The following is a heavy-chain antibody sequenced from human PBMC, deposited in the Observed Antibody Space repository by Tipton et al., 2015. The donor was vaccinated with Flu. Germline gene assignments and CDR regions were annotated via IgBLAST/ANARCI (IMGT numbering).Heavy chain of an antibody. CDR3: ARPVPTSRGALSGMDV. D-gene: IGHD3-10*01. J-gene: IGHJ6*02. CDR2: IYPGDSDT. V-gene: IGHV5-51*01. CDR1: GYSFTSYW. Sequence: QLVQSGAEVKKPGESLKISCKGSGYSFTSYWIGWVRQMPGKGLEWMGIIYPGDSDTRYSPSFQGQVTISADKSISTAYLQWSSLKASDPAMYYCARPVPTSRGALSGMDVWGQGTPVTVSS.